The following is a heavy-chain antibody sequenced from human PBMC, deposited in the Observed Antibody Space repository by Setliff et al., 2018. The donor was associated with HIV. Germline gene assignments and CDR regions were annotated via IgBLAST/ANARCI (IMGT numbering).Heavy chain of an antibody. Sequence: GGSLRLSCAASGFTFSGSAMHWVRQASGKGLEWVGRIRTKADNYATAYAASVKGRFTISRDNAKNSLYLQMNSLRAEDTAVYYCATDRGTYWGQGTLVTVS. CDR3: ATDRGTY. D-gene: IGHD1-7*01. V-gene: IGHV3-73*01. J-gene: IGHJ4*02. CDR2: IRTKADNYAT. CDR1: GFTFSGSA.